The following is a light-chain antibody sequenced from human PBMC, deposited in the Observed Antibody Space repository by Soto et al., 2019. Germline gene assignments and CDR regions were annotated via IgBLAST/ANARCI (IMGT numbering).Light chain of an antibody. V-gene: IGLV2-14*01. Sequence: QSALTQPASVSGSPGQSITISCTGTSSDVGGYNYVSWYQQHPGKAPKLMIYDVSNRPSGVSNRFSGSKSGNTASLTISGLQAEDEADYYCSSYTSSSPHVVFGGGTKQTVL. CDR3: SSYTSSSPHVV. CDR2: DVS. J-gene: IGLJ2*01. CDR1: SSDVGGYNY.